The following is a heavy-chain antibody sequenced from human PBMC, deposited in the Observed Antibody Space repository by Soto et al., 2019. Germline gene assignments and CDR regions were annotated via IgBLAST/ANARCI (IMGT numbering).Heavy chain of an antibody. Sequence: ASVKVSCKASGYTFTGYYMHWVRQAPGQGLEWMGWINPNSGGTNYAQKFQGWVTMTRDTSISTAYMELSRLRSDDTAVYYCARDSGYSGYEYRVYYYYGMDVWGQGTTVTVS. J-gene: IGHJ6*02. V-gene: IGHV1-2*04. CDR2: INPNSGGT. CDR1: GYTFTGYY. D-gene: IGHD5-12*01. CDR3: ARDSGYSGYEYRVYYYYGMDV.